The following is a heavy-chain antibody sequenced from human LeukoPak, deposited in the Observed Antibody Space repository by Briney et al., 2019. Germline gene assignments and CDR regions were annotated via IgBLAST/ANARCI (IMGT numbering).Heavy chain of an antibody. CDR2: IIPIFGTA. CDR1: GGTFSSYA. V-gene: IGHV1-69*05. CDR3: ARDQYYYDSSGYLSAAYFDY. D-gene: IGHD3-22*01. Sequence: SVKVSCKASGGTFSSYAISWVRQAPGQGLEWMGRIIPIFGTANYAQKFQGRVTITTDESTSTAYMELSSLRSEDTVVYYCARDQYYYDSSGYLSAAYFDYWGQGTLVTVSS. J-gene: IGHJ4*02.